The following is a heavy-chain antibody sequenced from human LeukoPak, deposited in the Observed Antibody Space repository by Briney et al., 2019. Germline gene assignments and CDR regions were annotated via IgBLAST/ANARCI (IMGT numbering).Heavy chain of an antibody. CDR2: IYTSGST. Sequence: SETLSLTCTVSGGSISSGNYYWNWIRQPAGKGLEWIGRIYTSGSTDYNPSLKGRLTISVDTSKNRFSLKLTSVTAADTAVYYCAAEGYCTNGICYERRYFDYWGQGTLVTVSS. CDR1: GGSISSGNYY. CDR3: AAEGYCTNGICYERRYFDY. V-gene: IGHV4-61*02. J-gene: IGHJ4*02. D-gene: IGHD2-8*01.